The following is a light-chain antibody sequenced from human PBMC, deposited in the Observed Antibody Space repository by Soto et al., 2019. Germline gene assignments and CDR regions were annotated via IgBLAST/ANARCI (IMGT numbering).Light chain of an antibody. V-gene: IGLV2-14*01. Sequence: QSALTQPASVSGSPGQSITISCTGTSSDVGGYNYVSWYQQHPGKAPKLIIYDVTNRPSGVSTRFSGSKSGNTASLTISGLQAEDEANYYCSSFTSINPAIFGGGTKLTVL. CDR1: SSDVGGYNY. CDR3: SSFTSINPAI. CDR2: DVT. J-gene: IGLJ2*01.